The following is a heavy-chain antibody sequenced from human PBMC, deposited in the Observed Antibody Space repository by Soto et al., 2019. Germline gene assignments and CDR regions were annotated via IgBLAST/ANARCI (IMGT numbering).Heavy chain of an antibody. CDR1: GLTFREHA. CDR3: VAEVGPRTFDN. D-gene: IGHD1-26*01. V-gene: IGHV3-30-3*01. J-gene: IGHJ4*02. Sequence: QVQLVESGGGVVQPGRSLRLSCAASGLTFREHAMHWVRQAPGKGLEWVALISYDGSYQDYPESVRGRFTISRDDSRSALFLQMNSLRDEDMAVYYCVAEVGPRTFDNWGQGTLVTVSS. CDR2: ISYDGSYQ.